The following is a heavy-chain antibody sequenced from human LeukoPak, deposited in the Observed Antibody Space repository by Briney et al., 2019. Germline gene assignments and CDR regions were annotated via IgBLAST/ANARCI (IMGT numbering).Heavy chain of an antibody. CDR3: ARAQPVPVVVPAALPFDY. D-gene: IGHD2-2*01. CDR2: IYYSGIT. Sequence: SQTLSLTCTVSGGSISSGGYYWSWIRQHPGKGLEWIGYIYYSGITYYNPSLKSRVTISVDTSKNQFSLKLSSVTAADTAVYYCARAQPVPVVVPAALPFDYWGQGTLVTVSS. V-gene: IGHV4-31*03. CDR1: GGSISSGGYY. J-gene: IGHJ4*02.